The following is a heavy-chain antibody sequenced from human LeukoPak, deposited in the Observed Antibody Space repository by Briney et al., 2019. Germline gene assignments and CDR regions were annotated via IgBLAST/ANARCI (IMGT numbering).Heavy chain of an antibody. J-gene: IGHJ4*02. CDR2: INPNSGGT. V-gene: IGHV1-2*02. CDR1: GYTFTGYY. CDR3: ARVPTQAFYCSSTSCRDY. Sequence: GASVKVSCKASGYTFTGYYMHWVRQAPGQGLEWMGWINPNSGGTNYAQKFQGRVTMTRDTSISTAYMELSRLRSDDTAVYYCARVPTQAFYCSSTSCRDYWGQGTLVTVSS. D-gene: IGHD2-2*01.